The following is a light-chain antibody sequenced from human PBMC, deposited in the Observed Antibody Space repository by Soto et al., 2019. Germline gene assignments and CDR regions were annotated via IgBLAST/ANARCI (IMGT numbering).Light chain of an antibody. Sequence: QSALTQPASVSGSPGQSIAISCTGTSSDVGAYDYVSWYQQHPGKAPKLMIYDVKYRPSGVSNRFSGSKSGNTASLTISGLQAEDEADYHCSSYTSSSSVIFVGGTKLTVL. CDR1: SSDVGAYDY. V-gene: IGLV2-14*01. J-gene: IGLJ2*01. CDR3: SSYTSSSSVI. CDR2: DVK.